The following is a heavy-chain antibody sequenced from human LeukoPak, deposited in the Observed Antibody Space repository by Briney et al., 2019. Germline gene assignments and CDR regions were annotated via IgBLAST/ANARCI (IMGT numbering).Heavy chain of an antibody. CDR3: ATYSYNIAREFQY. D-gene: IGHD3-10*01. CDR2: ISQDGGET. CDR1: GLTFTRDW. V-gene: IGHV3-7*01. Sequence: PGGSLRLSCAASGLTFTRDWMGWVRQAPGKGLEWVANISQDGGETYYVDSVKGRFTISRDNAKNSLYLQMNSLRDEDTAMYYCATYSYNIAREFQYWGQGTLVTVSS. J-gene: IGHJ1*01.